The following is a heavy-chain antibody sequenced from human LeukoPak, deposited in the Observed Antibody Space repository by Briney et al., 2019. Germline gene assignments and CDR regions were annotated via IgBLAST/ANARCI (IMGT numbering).Heavy chain of an antibody. CDR3: ARHGYCSGGSCYSGWFDP. D-gene: IGHD2-15*01. J-gene: IGHJ5*02. CDR1: GGSISSYY. CDR2: IYYSGST. V-gene: IGHV4-59*08. Sequence: PSETLSLTCTVSGGSISSYYWSWIRQPPGKELEWIGSIYYSGSTNYNPSLKSRVTMSVDTSKNQISLKLRSVTAADTAVYYCARHGYCSGGSCYSGWFDPWGQGTLVTASS.